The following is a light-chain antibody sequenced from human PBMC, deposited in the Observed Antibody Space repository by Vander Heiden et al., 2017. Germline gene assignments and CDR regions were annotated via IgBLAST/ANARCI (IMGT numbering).Light chain of an antibody. Sequence: IQMTQHPSTLSASVGDRVTIACRASQSISSWLAWYQQKPGKAPKLLIYKASSLESGVPSRFSGSGSGTEFTLTISSLQPDDFATYYCQQYNSYLSTFGPGTKVDIK. CDR3: QQYNSYLST. CDR2: KAS. V-gene: IGKV1-5*03. J-gene: IGKJ3*01. CDR1: QSISSW.